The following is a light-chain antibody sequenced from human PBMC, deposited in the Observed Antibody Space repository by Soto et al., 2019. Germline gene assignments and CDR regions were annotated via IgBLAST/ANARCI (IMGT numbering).Light chain of an antibody. CDR3: SSYTTSNTRQTV. J-gene: IGLJ1*01. CDR1: SSDVGGYNY. Sequence: QSALTQPASVSGYPGQSITISCTGASSDVGGYNYVSWYQQHPGKAPKFMIYDVSNRPSGVSNRFSGSKSGNTASLTISGLQAEDEAYYYCSSYTTSNTRQTVFGTGTKVTVL. CDR2: DVS. V-gene: IGLV2-14*01.